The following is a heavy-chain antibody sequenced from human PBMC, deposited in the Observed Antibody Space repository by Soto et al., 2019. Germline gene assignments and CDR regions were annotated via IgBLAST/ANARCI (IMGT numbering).Heavy chain of an antibody. CDR3: ARVLPPFDP. Sequence: QVQLVQSGAEVKKPGASVKVSCKASGYTFTSYGISWVRQAPGQGLEWMGWINAYNGNTTYAQKLQGRVTMTTDTSTSPAYMELRTLGSDATAVYYCARVLPPFDPWGQGTLVTVSS. J-gene: IGHJ5*02. CDR1: GYTFTSYG. V-gene: IGHV1-18*01. CDR2: INAYNGNT.